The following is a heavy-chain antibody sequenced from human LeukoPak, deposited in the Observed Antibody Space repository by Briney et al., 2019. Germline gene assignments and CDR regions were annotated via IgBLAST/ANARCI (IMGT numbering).Heavy chain of an antibody. CDR1: GFTFSSYG. D-gene: IGHD3-22*01. Sequence: GGSLRLSCAASGFTFSSYGMHWVRQAPGKGLGWVAVISYDGSNKYYADSVKGRFTISRDNSKNTLYLQMNSLRAEDTAVYYCAKDSRYYYDSSGYPDYWGQGTLVTVSS. V-gene: IGHV3-30*18. CDR2: ISYDGSNK. CDR3: AKDSRYYYDSSGYPDY. J-gene: IGHJ4*02.